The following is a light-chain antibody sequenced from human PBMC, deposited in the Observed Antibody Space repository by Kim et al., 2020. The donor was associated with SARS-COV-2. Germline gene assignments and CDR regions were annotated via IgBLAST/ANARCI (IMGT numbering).Light chain of an antibody. J-gene: IGKJ2*01. Sequence: SGFVGDRVTIICRASQSITNYVNWYQQKPEKAPKLLIYGASSLQSGVPSRFSGSGSGADFTLTISSLQPEDSATYYCQQSYETPYTFGQGTKLEI. V-gene: IGKV1-39*01. CDR2: GAS. CDR3: QQSYETPYT. CDR1: QSITNY.